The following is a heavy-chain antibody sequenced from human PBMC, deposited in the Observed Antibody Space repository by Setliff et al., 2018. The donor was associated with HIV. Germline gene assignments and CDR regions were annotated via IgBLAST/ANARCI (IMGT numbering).Heavy chain of an antibody. CDR3: ARRRSSGWYHYFDY. V-gene: IGHV4-38-2*02. J-gene: IGHJ4*02. CDR2: IYHSGST. D-gene: IGHD6-19*01. CDR1: GYSISSGYY. Sequence: SETLSLTCTVSGYSISSGYYWGWIRQPPGKGLEWIGSIYHSGSTYYNPSLKGRVTISVDTSKNQFSLKLSSVTAADTAVYYCARRRSSGWYHYFDYWGQGTLVTVSS.